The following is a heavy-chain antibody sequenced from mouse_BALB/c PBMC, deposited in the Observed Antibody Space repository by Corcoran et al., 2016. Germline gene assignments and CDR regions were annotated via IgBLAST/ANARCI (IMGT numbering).Heavy chain of an antibody. J-gene: IGHJ4*01. D-gene: IGHD2-3*01. CDR2: INPYNDGT. CDR1: GYTFTSYV. Sequence: EVQLQQSGPELVKPGASVKMYCKASGYTFTSYVMHWVKQKPGQGLEWIGYINPYNDGTKYNEKFKGKATLTSDKSSSTAYMELSSLTSEDSAVYDCARYADGCGYYYAMDYGGQGTSVTVSS. V-gene: IGHV1S136*01. CDR3: ARYADGCGYYYAMDY.